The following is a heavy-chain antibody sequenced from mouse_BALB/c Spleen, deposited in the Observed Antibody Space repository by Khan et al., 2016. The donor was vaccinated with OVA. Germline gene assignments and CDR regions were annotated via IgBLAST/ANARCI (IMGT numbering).Heavy chain of an antibody. J-gene: IGHJ4*01. CDR2: INTYTGEP. Sequence: QIQLVQSGPELKKPGETVKISCKASGYTFTNYGMNWVKQAPGKGLKWMGWINTYTGEPTYADDFKGRFAFSLETSASTAYLQINNLKNEDTATYFCAIPPYFSYVFVYGGQGTSVTVSS. CDR1: GYTFTNYG. CDR3: AIPPYFSYVFVY. D-gene: IGHD2-10*01. V-gene: IGHV9-3-1*01.